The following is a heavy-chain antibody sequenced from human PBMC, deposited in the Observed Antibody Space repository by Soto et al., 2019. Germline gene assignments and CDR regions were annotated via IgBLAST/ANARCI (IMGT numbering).Heavy chain of an antibody. CDR2: ISGSGGST. J-gene: IGHJ4*02. CDR1: GFTFSSYA. Sequence: QSGGCLRLSCAACGFTFSSYAMSWVRQAPGKGLEWVSAISGSGGSTYYADSVKGRFTISRDNSKNTLYLQMNSLRAEDTAVYYCAKGRIAAQWVVGYYFDYWGQGTLVTVSS. CDR3: AKGRIAAQWVVGYYFDY. V-gene: IGHV3-23*01. D-gene: IGHD6-6*01.